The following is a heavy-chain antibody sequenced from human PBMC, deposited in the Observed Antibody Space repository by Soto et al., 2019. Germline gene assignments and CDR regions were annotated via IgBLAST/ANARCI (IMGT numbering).Heavy chain of an antibody. CDR1: GDSVSSETYY. J-gene: IGHJ4*02. V-gene: IGHV4-61*01. Sequence: SETLSLTCTVSGDSVSSETYYWSWIRQPPGKGLEWIGYIYYSGTTKYNPSLESRVIISIDTSKSQFSLEINSMTAADTAIYYCARLAISGTPRFDYWGQGTLVTVSS. CDR2: IYYSGTT. D-gene: IGHD1-20*01. CDR3: ARLAISGTPRFDY.